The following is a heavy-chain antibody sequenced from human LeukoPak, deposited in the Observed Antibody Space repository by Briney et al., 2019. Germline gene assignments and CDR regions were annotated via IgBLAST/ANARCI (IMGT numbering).Heavy chain of an antibody. J-gene: IGHJ4*02. Sequence: GASVKVSCKTSGYSFTNYGISWMRQAPGQGPEWMGWISGENGNTNYAQKFQARFTMTTNTSTGVAYMELRSLRSDDTAVYYCAGWGVHGTTAYCFDYWGQGSLVTVSS. V-gene: IGHV1-18*04. CDR1: GYSFTNYG. CDR2: ISGENGNT. D-gene: IGHD3-9*01. CDR3: AGWGVHGTTAYCFDY.